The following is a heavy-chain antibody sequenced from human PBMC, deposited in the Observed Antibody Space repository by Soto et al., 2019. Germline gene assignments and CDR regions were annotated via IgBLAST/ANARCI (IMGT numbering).Heavy chain of an antibody. J-gene: IGHJ4*02. CDR2: IYYSGST. Sequence: SETLSLTCTVSGGSISSYYWSWIRQPPGKGLEWIGYIYYSGSTNYNPSLKSRVTISVDTSKNQFSLKLSSVTAADTAVYYCARGLADDYGDYVPSLDYWGQGTLVTVSS. CDR1: GGSISSYY. V-gene: IGHV4-59*01. CDR3: ARGLADDYGDYVPSLDY. D-gene: IGHD4-17*01.